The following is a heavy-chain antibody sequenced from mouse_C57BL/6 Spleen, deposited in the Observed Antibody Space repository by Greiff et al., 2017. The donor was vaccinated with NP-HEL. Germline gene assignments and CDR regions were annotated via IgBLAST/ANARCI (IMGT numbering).Heavy chain of an antibody. Sequence: EVQLQQSGPELVKPGDSVKISCKASGYSFTGYFVNWVMQSHGKSLEWIGRINPYNGDTFYNQKFKGKATLTVDKSSSTAHMELRSLTSEDSAVYYCARGEVTTVVAYWYFDVWGTGTTVTVSS. CDR1: GYSFTGYF. CDR3: ARGEVTTVVAYWYFDV. CDR2: INPYNGDT. D-gene: IGHD1-1*01. V-gene: IGHV1-20*01. J-gene: IGHJ1*03.